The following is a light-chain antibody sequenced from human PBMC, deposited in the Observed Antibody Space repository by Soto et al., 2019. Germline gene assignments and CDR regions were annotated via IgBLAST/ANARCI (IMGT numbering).Light chain of an antibody. J-gene: IGKJ5*01. CDR1: QSVNSN. V-gene: IGKV3-11*01. CDR3: QQRSNWPPIT. Sequence: EIVMTQSPATLSVSPGERVTLSCRASQSVNSNLAWYQQKPGQAPRLLIYDASNRATGIPARFSGSGSGTDFTLTISSLEPEDFAVYYCQQRSNWPPITFGQGTRLEIK. CDR2: DAS.